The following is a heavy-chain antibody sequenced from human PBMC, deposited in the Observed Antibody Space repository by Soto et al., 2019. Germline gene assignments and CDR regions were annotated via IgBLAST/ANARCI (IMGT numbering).Heavy chain of an antibody. J-gene: IGHJ5*02. Sequence: EVQVVESGGGLVQPGGSLRLSCAASGFTFRIHWMTWVRQVPGKGLEWVANINQDGSDKYYVDSVKGRFIISRDNAKDSLYLQMNSLRVEDTAVYYCATSMRHTLDPWGQGTLVTVS. D-gene: IGHD2-21*01. CDR3: ATSMRHTLDP. V-gene: IGHV3-7*01. CDR2: INQDGSDK. CDR1: GFTFRIHW.